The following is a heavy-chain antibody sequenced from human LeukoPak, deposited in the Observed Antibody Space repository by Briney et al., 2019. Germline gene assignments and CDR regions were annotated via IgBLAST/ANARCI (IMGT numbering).Heavy chain of an antibody. CDR1: GFSFSDYT. CDR2: ISSSGSTI. V-gene: IGHV3-11*04. D-gene: IGHD5-12*01. Sequence: GGSLRLSCTASGFSFSDYTMNWIRQAPGKGLEWVSYISSSGSTIYYADSVKGRFTVSRDNAKNSLYLQMNSLRAEDTAVYYCARDRGYSGYENDYWGQGTLVTVSS. J-gene: IGHJ4*02. CDR3: ARDRGYSGYENDY.